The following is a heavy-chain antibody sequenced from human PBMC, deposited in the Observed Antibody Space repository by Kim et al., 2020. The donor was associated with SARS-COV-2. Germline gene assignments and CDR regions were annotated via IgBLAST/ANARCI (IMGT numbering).Heavy chain of an antibody. V-gene: IGHV4-59*08. D-gene: IGHD3-9*01. CDR1: GGSIGSYY. J-gene: IGHJ4*02. CDR2: IYYSGST. Sequence: SETLSLTCTVSGGSIGSYYWSWIRQPPGKGLEWIGYIYYSGSTNYNPSLKSRVTISVDTSKNQFSLKLSSVTAADTAVYYCARPYYDILTGYYPYYFDYWGQGTLVTVSS. CDR3: ARPYYDILTGYYPYYFDY.